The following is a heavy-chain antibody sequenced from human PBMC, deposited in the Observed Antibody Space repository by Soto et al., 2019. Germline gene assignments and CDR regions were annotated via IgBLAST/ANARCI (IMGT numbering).Heavy chain of an antibody. D-gene: IGHD6-19*01. CDR1: GGTFSSYA. Sequence: QVQLVQSGAEVKKPGSSVKVSCKASGGTFSSYAISWVRQAPGQGLEWMGGIIPIFGTANYAQKFQGRVTITADESMSTAYMELSSLRSEDTAVYYCAREGMDSSGDHDAFDIWGQGTMVTVSS. CDR3: AREGMDSSGDHDAFDI. CDR2: IIPIFGTA. J-gene: IGHJ3*02. V-gene: IGHV1-69*01.